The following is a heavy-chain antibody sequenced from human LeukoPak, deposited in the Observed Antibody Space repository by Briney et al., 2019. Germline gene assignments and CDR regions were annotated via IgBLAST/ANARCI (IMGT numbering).Heavy chain of an antibody. CDR3: ARRVRRRDGYNIYYYYYMDV. CDR1: GGSISSSSYY. D-gene: IGHD5-24*01. J-gene: IGHJ6*03. V-gene: IGHV4-39*01. Sequence: SETLSLTCTVSGGSISSSSYYWGWIRQPPGKGLEWIGSIYYSGSTYYNPSLKSRVTISVDTSKNQFSLKLSSVTAADTAVYYCARRVRRRDGYNIYYYYYMDVWGKGTTVTVSS. CDR2: IYYSGST.